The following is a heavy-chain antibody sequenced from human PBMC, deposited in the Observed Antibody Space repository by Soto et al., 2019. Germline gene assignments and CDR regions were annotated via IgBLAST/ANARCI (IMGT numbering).Heavy chain of an antibody. CDR3: ARDKAPDSSGWLSQHDHVFDY. CDR1: GYTFTSYG. V-gene: IGHV1-18*01. D-gene: IGHD6-19*01. CDR2: ISAYNGNT. J-gene: IGHJ4*02. Sequence: QVQLVQSGAEVKKPGASVKVSCKASGYTFTSYGISWVRQAPGQGLEWMGGISAYNGNTNYAEKLQGRVTMTTDTSTRTAYMELRSQRSDDTAVYYCARDKAPDSSGWLSQHDHVFDYWGQGTLVTVSS.